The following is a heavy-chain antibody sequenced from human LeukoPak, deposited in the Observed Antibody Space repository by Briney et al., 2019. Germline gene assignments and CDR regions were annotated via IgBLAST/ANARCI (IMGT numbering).Heavy chain of an antibody. CDR3: ARDRGPGVLAAAGTALSFDP. D-gene: IGHD6-13*01. CDR1: GYTFTSYG. J-gene: IGHJ5*02. Sequence: WASVKVSCKASGYTFTSYGISWVRQAPGQGLEWMGWISAYNGNTNYAQKLQGRVTMTTDTSTSTAYMELRSLRSDDTAVYYCARDRGPGVLAAAGTALSFDPWGQGTLVTVSS. V-gene: IGHV1-18*01. CDR2: ISAYNGNT.